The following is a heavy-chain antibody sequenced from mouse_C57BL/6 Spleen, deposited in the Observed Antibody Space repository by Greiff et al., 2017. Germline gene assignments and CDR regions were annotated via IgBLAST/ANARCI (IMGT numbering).Heavy chain of an antibody. D-gene: IGHD3-2*02. CDR1: GYTFTDYY. CDR3: AGSKAQATDY. CDR2: INPNNGGT. J-gene: IGHJ2*01. V-gene: IGHV1-26*01. Sequence: VQLQQSGPELVKPGASVKISCKASGYTFTDYYMNWVKQSHGKSLEWIGDINPNNGGTSYNQKFKGKATLTVDKSSSTAYMELRSLTSEDSAVYYCAGSKAQATDYWGQGTTLTVSS.